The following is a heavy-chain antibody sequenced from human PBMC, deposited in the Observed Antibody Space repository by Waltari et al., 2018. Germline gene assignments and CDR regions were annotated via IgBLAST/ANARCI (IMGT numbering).Heavy chain of an antibody. V-gene: IGHV4-38-2*01. D-gene: IGHD6-13*01. CDR1: GYSISSGYY. J-gene: IGHJ4*02. CDR3: ARLSGIAAAGKPDY. Sequence: QVQLQESGPGLVKPSETLSLTCAVSGYSISSGYYWGWIRQPPGKGLEWIGSIYHSGSTYYNPSLKSRVTISVDTSKNQFSLKLSSVTAADTAMYYCARLSGIAAAGKPDYWGQGTLVTVSS. CDR2: IYHSGST.